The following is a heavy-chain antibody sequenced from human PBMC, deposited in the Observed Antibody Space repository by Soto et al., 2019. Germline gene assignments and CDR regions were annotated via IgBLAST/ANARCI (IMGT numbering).Heavy chain of an antibody. CDR3: ARGGGYYYDSSGYSLDY. CDR1: GGSISSGGYY. J-gene: IGHJ4*02. Sequence: SETLSLTCTVSGGSISSGGYYWSWIRQHPGKGLEWIGYIYYSGSTYYNPSLKSRVTISVDTSKNQFSLKLSSVTAADTAVYYCARGGGYYYDSSGYSLDYWGQGTLVTVSS. CDR2: IYYSGST. V-gene: IGHV4-31*03. D-gene: IGHD3-22*01.